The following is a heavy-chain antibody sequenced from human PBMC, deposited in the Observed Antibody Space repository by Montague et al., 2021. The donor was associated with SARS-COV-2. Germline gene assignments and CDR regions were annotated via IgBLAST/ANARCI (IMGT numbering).Heavy chain of an antibody. J-gene: IGHJ5*02. CDR3: ARLRRGTYYVSFDP. D-gene: IGHD1-26*01. V-gene: IGHV4-59*12. Sequence: SETLSLTCTVSGGSITNYYWTWIRQSPGRGLEWTGFIYYSATTYHNPSLKSRVTMSIDTSKNQFSLGLSSVTAADSSVYYCARLRRGTYYVSFDPWGQGALTSVAS. CDR1: GGSITNYY. CDR2: IYYSATT.